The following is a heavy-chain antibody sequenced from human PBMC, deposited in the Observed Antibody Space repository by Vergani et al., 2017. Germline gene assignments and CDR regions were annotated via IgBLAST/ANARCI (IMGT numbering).Heavy chain of an antibody. Sequence: QVQLQESGPGLVKPSETLTLTCDVSDSSIMTNPYWGWFRQSPGKGLEWIGCIHHSGGTHYNSSLKSRVSISIVSSSKFSLSLTSVTAANTAIYYCERHRGAGGCFPSSYWYGMDVWGHGTTVTVSS. D-gene: IGHD3-10*01. CDR2: IHHSGGT. V-gene: IGHV4-38-2*01. J-gene: IGHJ6*02. CDR3: ERHRGAGGCFPSSYWYGMDV. CDR1: DSSIMTNPY.